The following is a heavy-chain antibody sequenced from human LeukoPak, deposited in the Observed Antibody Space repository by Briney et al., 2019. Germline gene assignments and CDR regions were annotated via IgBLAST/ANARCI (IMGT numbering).Heavy chain of an antibody. CDR1: GFTVSSNY. Sequence: GGSLRLSCAASGFTVSSNYMSWVRQAPGKGLEWVSVIYSGGSTYYADSVKGRFTISRDNSKNTLYLQMNSLRAEDTAVYYCASSGYYYGRNYFDYWGQGTLVTVSS. CDR3: ASSGYYYGRNYFDY. D-gene: IGHD3-22*01. CDR2: IYSGGST. J-gene: IGHJ4*02. V-gene: IGHV3-66*01.